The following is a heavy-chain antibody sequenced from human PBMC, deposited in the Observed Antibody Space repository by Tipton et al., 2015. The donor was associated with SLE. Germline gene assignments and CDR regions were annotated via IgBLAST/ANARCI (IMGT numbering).Heavy chain of an antibody. CDR1: GFTFSTYE. CDR2: ISSSDGTV. J-gene: IGHJ2*01. CDR3: ARELGSTMTSNWFFDL. V-gene: IGHV3-48*03. D-gene: IGHD4-17*01. Sequence: SLRLSCAASGFTFSTYEMNWVRQAPGKGLEWVSYISSSDGTVYYADSVKGRFTISRDNTRNSLYLLMNSLRAEDTAVYYCARELGSTMTSNWFFDLWGRGTLVTVSS.